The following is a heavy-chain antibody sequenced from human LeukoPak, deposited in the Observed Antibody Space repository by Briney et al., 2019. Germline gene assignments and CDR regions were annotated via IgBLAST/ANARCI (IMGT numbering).Heavy chain of an antibody. D-gene: IGHD3-10*01. CDR1: GGSISSGGYY. CDR2: IYYSGST. CDR3: ARSRFPYSSGSYFDY. J-gene: IGHJ4*02. V-gene: IGHV4-31*03. Sequence: SEILSLTCTVSGGSISSGGYYWSWIRQHPGKGLEWLGYIYYSGSTYYNPSLKSRVTISVDTSKNHFSLRLSSVTAADAAVYYCARSRFPYSSGSYFDYWGQGTLVTVSS.